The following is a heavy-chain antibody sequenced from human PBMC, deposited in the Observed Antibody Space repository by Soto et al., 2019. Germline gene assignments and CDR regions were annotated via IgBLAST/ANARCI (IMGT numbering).Heavy chain of an antibody. J-gene: IGHJ6*02. D-gene: IGHD2-2*01. CDR3: ARGGGVGQLRNPWGMDV. CDR2: ISYDGSNK. V-gene: IGHV3-30-3*01. Sequence: QVQLVESGGGVVQPGRSLRLSCAASGFTFSSYAMHWVRQAPGKGLEWVAVISYDGSNKYYADSVKGRFTISRDNSKNTLDLQMNSLRAEDTAVYYCARGGGVGQLRNPWGMDVWGQGTTVTVSS. CDR1: GFTFSSYA.